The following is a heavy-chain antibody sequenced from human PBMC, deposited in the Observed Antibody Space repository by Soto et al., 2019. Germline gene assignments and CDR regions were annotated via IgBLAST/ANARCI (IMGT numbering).Heavy chain of an antibody. D-gene: IGHD3-3*01. CDR3: ARDQNFWSGYFLGPNQNWFDP. V-gene: IGHV1-18*01. CDR2: ISAYNGNT. J-gene: IGHJ5*02. CDR1: GYTFTSYG. Sequence: ASVKVSCKASGYTFTSYGISWVRQAPGQGLEWMGWISAYNGNTNYAQKPQGRVTMTTDTSTSTAYMELRSLRSDDTAVYYCARDQNFWSGYFLGPNQNWFDPWGQGTLVTVSS.